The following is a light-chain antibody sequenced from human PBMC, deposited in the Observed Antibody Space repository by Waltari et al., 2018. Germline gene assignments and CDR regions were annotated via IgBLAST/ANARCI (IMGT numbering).Light chain of an antibody. J-gene: IGKJ2*03. CDR1: QSVNNY. CDR3: QQRSIRPPAYS. CDR2: DAS. V-gene: IGKV3-11*01. Sequence: EIVLTQSPATLCLSPGERVTLSCRASQSVNNYLAWYQQKPGQAPRLLIYDASSRATGIPARFSGNGSGTDFTLTISILEAEDFAVYYCQQRSIRPPAYSFGQGTRLEIK.